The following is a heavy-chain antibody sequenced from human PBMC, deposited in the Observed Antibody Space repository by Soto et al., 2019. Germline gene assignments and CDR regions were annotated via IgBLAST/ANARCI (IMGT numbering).Heavy chain of an antibody. CDR2: ISSSGSTI. D-gene: IGHD3-10*01. Sequence: GGSLRLSCAASGFTFSDYYMSWIRQAPGKGLEWVSYISSSGSTIYYADSVKGRFTISRDNAKNSLYLQMSSLRAEDTAVYYCARSGPPSVRGEVFDYWGQGTLVTVSS. V-gene: IGHV3-11*01. CDR3: ARSGPPSVRGEVFDY. J-gene: IGHJ4*02. CDR1: GFTFSDYY.